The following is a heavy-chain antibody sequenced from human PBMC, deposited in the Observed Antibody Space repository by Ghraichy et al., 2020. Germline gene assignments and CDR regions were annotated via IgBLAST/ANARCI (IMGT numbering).Heavy chain of an antibody. D-gene: IGHD3-3*01. CDR1: GYSFTSYW. Sequence: GGSLRLSCKGSGYSFTSYWISWVRQMPGKGLEWMGRIDPSDSYTNYSPSFQGHVTISADKSISTAYLQWSSLEALDTAMYYCARRGVTIFGVVRKYYYMDVWGKGTTVTVSS. J-gene: IGHJ6*03. CDR3: ARRGVTIFGVVRKYYYMDV. V-gene: IGHV5-10-1*01. CDR2: IDPSDSYT.